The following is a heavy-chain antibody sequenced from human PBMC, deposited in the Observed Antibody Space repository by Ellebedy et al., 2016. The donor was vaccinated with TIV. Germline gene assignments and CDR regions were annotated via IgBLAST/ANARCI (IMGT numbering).Heavy chain of an antibody. J-gene: IGHJ4*02. CDR2: INPLGSQK. D-gene: IGHD2-15*01. CDR3: AAEAWWRLDS. V-gene: IGHV3-7*01. Sequence: GESLKISCVDSGPIFSHNWMSWVRQAPGKGLEWVAKINPLGSQKSYVDSVTGRFTISRDNAENSLFLEVNSLRVEDTAVYYCAAEAWWRLDSWGQGTLVTVSS. CDR1: GPIFSHNW.